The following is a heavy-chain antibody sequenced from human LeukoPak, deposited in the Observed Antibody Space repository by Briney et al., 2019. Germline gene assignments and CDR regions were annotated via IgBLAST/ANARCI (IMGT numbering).Heavy chain of an antibody. CDR1: GFTFSSNA. CDR2: ITSTGSDT. CDR3: AKERYNWNFDY. Sequence: GGSLRLSCAASGFTFSSNAMSWVRQAPGKGLEWVSAITSTGSDTYYADSVRGRFTMSRDTSKNTLFLQMNSLRAEDTAVYYCAKERYNWNFDYWGQGTLVTVSS. V-gene: IGHV3-23*01. D-gene: IGHD1-20*01. J-gene: IGHJ4*02.